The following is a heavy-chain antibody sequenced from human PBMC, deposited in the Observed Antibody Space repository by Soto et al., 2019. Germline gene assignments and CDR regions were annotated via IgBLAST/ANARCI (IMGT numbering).Heavy chain of an antibody. J-gene: IGHJ6*02. CDR2: IFSNDEK. Sequence: QVTLKESGPVLVKPTETLTLTCTVSGFSLSNARMGVSWIRQPPGKALEWLAHIFSNDEKSYSTSLKSRLTIPKHPSKRQVVLTMTNMDPVDTATYYCARISLRYYYGMDVWGQGTTVTVSS. D-gene: IGHD3-9*01. V-gene: IGHV2-26*01. CDR3: ARISLRYYYGMDV. CDR1: GFSLSNARMG.